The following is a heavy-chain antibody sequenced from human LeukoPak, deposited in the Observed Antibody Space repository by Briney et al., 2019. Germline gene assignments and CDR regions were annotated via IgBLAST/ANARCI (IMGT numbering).Heavy chain of an antibody. Sequence: PGGSLRLSCEGSGFTFRSHWMSWVRQAPGKGLEWVADISYDGSNKYYADSVKGRFTISRDNSKNTLYLQMNSLRAEDTAVYYCARSGYGSGSYEGCWGQGTLVTVSS. CDR1: GFTFRSHW. D-gene: IGHD3-10*01. V-gene: IGHV3-30-3*01. CDR3: ARSGYGSGSYEGC. CDR2: ISYDGSNK. J-gene: IGHJ4*02.